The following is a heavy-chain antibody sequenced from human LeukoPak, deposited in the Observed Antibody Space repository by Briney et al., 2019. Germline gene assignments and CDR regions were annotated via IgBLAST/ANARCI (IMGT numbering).Heavy chain of an antibody. J-gene: IGHJ4*02. V-gene: IGHV3-53*01. CDR1: GFTVSSDY. CDR3: ARAEYDSSLGFAY. Sequence: GGSLRLSCVASGFTVSSDYMSWVRQAPGKGLEWVSLISSGGSTYYTDSVKGRFTISRDNSKNTLYLQMFSLRADDTAVYYCARAEYDSSLGFAYWGQGTLVTVSS. D-gene: IGHD3-22*01. CDR2: ISSGGST.